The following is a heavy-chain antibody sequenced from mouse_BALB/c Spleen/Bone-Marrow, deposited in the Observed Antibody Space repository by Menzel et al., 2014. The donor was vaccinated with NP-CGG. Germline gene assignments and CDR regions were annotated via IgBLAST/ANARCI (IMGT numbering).Heavy chain of an antibody. J-gene: IGHJ4*01. CDR1: GYAFTSYN. D-gene: IGHD2-4*01. V-gene: IGHV1S135*01. Sequence: VQLQQPGPELVKPGASVKVSCKASGYAFTSYNISWVKQSHGKSLEWIGYIDPYNGGTSYNEKFKGKATLTVDKSSSIAYRQLNSRTSEDAAVYYGAREGITTKVDYALDYWGQGTSGTVSS. CDR3: AREGITTKVDYALDY. CDR2: IDPYNGGT.